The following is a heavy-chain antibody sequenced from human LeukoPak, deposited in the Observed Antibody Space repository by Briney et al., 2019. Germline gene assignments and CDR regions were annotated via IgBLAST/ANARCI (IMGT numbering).Heavy chain of an antibody. V-gene: IGHV1-69*01. CDR3: AREHTAMVNSFDY. CDR1: GGTFSSYA. Sequence: GSSVKVSCKASGGTFSSYAISWVRQAPGQGLEWMGGIIPIFGTANYAQKFQGRVTITADESTSTAYMELNSLRAEDTAVYYCAREHTAMVNSFDYWGQGTLVTVSS. D-gene: IGHD5-18*01. J-gene: IGHJ4*02. CDR2: IIPIFGTA.